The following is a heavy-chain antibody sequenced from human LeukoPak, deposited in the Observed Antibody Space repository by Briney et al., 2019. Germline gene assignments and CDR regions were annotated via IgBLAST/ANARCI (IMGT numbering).Heavy chain of an antibody. CDR2: IYHSGST. J-gene: IGHJ5*02. Sequence: SETLSLTCTVSGGSISSYYWSWIRQPPGKGLEWIGYIYHSGSTYYNPSLKSRVTISVDRSKNQFSLKLSSVTAADTAVYYCASHYNWFDPWGQGTLVTVSS. CDR1: GGSISSYY. V-gene: IGHV4-59*12. CDR3: ASHYNWFDP.